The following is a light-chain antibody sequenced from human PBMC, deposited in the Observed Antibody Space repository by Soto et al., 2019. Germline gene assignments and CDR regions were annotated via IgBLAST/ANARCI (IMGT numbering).Light chain of an antibody. CDR3: QQYSSSPRT. V-gene: IGKV3-20*01. CDR2: DAS. J-gene: IGKJ5*01. CDR1: QTISSGF. Sequence: EIVLTQSPGILYLSPGARAPLSCRASQTISSGFLAWSQQKVGQAPRLLIYDASNRATGVPDRFSGSGSGTDFSLTISRLEPEDFAVYHCQQYSSSPRTFGQGTRLEIK.